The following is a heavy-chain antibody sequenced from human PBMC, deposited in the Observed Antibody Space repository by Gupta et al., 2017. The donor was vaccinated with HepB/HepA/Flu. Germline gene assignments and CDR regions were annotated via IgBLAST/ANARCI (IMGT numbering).Heavy chain of an antibody. CDR3: ARSCSSTSCGVDY. Sequence: QVPLVQSGAEVKKPGASVKVSCTASRYTFTGYYMHWVRQAPGQGLEWMGWINPNSGGTNYAQKFQGRVTMTRDTSISTAYMELSRLRSDDTAVYYCARSCSSTSCGVDYWGQGTLVTVSS. D-gene: IGHD2-2*01. J-gene: IGHJ4*02. V-gene: IGHV1-2*02. CDR2: INPNSGGT. CDR1: RYTFTGYY.